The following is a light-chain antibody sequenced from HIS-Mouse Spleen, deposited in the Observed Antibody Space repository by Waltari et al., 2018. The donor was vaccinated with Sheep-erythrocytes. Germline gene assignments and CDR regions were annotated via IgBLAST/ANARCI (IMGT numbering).Light chain of an antibody. V-gene: IGKV3-15*01. J-gene: IGKJ2*02. CDR2: GAS. Sequence: EIVMTQSPVTLSVSPGERATLSCRASQSVSSNLAWYQQKPGQAPRLLIYGASTRATGIPARFSGSGSGTEFTLTISSMQSEDFVVYYCQQYNNWPPGTFGQGTKLEIK. CDR3: QQYNNWPPGT. CDR1: QSVSSN.